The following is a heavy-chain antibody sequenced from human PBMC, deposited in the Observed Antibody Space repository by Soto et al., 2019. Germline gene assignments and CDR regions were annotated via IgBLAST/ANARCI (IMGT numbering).Heavy chain of an antibody. CDR1: GFTFSSYA. J-gene: IGHJ5*02. D-gene: IGHD4-4*01. Sequence: GGSLRLSCAASGFTFSSYAMHWVRQAPGKGLEWVAVISYDGSNKYYADSVKGRFTISRDNSKNTLYLQMNSLRAEDTAVYYCARDSYSNSYNWFDTWGQGTLVTVSS. CDR3: ARDSYSNSYNWFDT. V-gene: IGHV3-30-3*01. CDR2: ISYDGSNK.